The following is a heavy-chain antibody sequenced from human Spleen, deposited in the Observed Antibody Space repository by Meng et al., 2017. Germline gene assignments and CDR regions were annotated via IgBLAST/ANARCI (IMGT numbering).Heavy chain of an antibody. J-gene: IGHJ4*02. CDR3: TRGRIIAAAGTGRFDY. D-gene: IGHD6-13*01. CDR1: GFTFSNAW. CDR2: IKSKTDGGTT. Sequence: GESLKISCAASGFTFSNAWMSWVRPAPGKGLEWVGRIKSKTDGGTTDYSAPVKGRFTISRDDSKNTLSLQMNSLRAEDTAVYYCTRGRIIAAAGTGRFDYWGQGTLVTVSS. V-gene: IGHV3-15*01.